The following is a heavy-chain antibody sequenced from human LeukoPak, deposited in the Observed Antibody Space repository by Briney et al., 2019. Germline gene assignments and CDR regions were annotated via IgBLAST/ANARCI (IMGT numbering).Heavy chain of an antibody. CDR3: AFDYGNPFDAFDI. Sequence: GGSLRLSCAASGFTFSSYSMNWVRQAPGKGLEWVSSISSSSTYIYYAGSVKGRFSISRDNAKNSLYLQLNSLRAEDTAVYYCAFDYGNPFDAFDIWGQGIMVTVSS. CDR1: GFTFSSYS. V-gene: IGHV3-21*01. D-gene: IGHD4-17*01. CDR2: ISSSSTYI. J-gene: IGHJ3*02.